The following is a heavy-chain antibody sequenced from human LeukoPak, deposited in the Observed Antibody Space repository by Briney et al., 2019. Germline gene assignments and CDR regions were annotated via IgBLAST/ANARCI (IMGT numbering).Heavy chain of an antibody. D-gene: IGHD6-19*01. CDR2: IIPNSRGT. V-gene: IGHV1-2*06. J-gene: IGHJ3*01. CDR1: GYTFTRYY. Sequence: GASLKVSCKASGYTFTRYYIHWVRQAPGQRLEWMGRIIPNSRGTNYAQKFQGRVTMTRDTSISTAYMELSRLRSDDTAVYYCARSPPNGWYRAGSQDVWGQGTMVVVSS. CDR3: ARSPPNGWYRAGSQDV.